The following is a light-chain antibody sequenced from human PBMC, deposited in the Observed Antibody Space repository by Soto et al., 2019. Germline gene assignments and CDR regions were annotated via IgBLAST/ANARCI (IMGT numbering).Light chain of an antibody. CDR3: QQYANWPPT. V-gene: IGKV3-15*01. CDR1: QSVSSN. Sequence: EIVMTQSPATLSVSPGERATLSCRASQSVSSNFAWYQQKPGQAPRLLIYDASTRATGIPARFSGSGSGTEFTLTISSLQSEDFAVYYCQQYANWPPTFGQGTKVEIK. CDR2: DAS. J-gene: IGKJ1*01.